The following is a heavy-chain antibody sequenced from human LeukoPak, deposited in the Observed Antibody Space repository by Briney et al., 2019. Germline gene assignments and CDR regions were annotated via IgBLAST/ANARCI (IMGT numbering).Heavy chain of an antibody. V-gene: IGHV3-30*04. CDR1: GFTFSSYA. D-gene: IGHD3-10*01. Sequence: PGGSLRLSCVASGFTFSSYAMHWVRQAPGKGLEWVAVISYDGSNKYYADSVKGRFTISRDNSKNTLYLQMNSLRAEDTAVYYCARDRRVRGVPIDYWGQGTLVTVSS. CDR2: ISYDGSNK. CDR3: ARDRRVRGVPIDY. J-gene: IGHJ4*02.